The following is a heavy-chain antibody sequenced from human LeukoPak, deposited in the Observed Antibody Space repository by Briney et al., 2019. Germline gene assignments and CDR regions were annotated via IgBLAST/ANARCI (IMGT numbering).Heavy chain of an antibody. CDR1: GGSFSGYY. J-gene: IGHJ6*03. CDR2: INHSVRT. V-gene: IGHV4-34*01. CDR3: ARGHPEGHHMDV. Sequence: PSETLSLTCAVYGGSFSGYYWSWIRQPPGKGLEWIGEINHSVRTNYNPSLKSRVTISVDTSKNQFSLKLSSVTAADTAVYYCARGHPEGHHMDVWGKGTPYTVSS.